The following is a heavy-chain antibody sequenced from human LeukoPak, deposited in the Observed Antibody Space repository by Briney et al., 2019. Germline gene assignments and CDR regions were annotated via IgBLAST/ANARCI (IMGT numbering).Heavy chain of an antibody. V-gene: IGHV4-30-2*01. J-gene: IGHJ4*02. CDR2: IFHSGST. Sequence: SETLSLTCAVAGGSISSGTYSWTWIRQPPGKGLEWIGYIFHSGSTYYNPSLKNRVTISVDRSKNQFSLKLSSVTAADTAVYYCARGPFLYGSGRDFDHWGQGTLVTVSS. D-gene: IGHD3-10*01. CDR3: ARGPFLYGSGRDFDH. CDR1: GGSISSGTYS.